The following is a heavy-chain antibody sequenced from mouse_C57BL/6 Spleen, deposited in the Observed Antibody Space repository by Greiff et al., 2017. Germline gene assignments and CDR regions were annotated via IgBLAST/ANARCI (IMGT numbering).Heavy chain of an antibody. CDR1: GYTFTDYE. V-gene: IGHV1-15*01. J-gene: IGHJ3*01. CDR3: TRGGDYAWFAY. Sequence: VQLKESGAELVRPGASVTLSCKASGYTFTDYEMHWVKQTPVHGLEWIGAIDPETGGTAYNQKFKGKAILTADKSSSTAYMELRSLTSEDSAVYYCTRGGDYAWFAYWGQGTLVTVSA. D-gene: IGHD2-4*01. CDR2: IDPETGGT.